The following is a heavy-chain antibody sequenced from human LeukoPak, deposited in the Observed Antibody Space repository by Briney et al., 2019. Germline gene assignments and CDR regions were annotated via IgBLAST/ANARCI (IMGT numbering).Heavy chain of an antibody. Sequence: PSETLSLTCTVSGGSMNNYYWSWIRQPPGKGMEYIGSIDYRGTTKYNPSLKSRLTISLDTSKNQFSLKLSSVTAADTAVYFCARLPRGTQPPDCCQKWREGTLVTVSS. CDR2: IDYRGTT. CDR1: GGSMNNYY. CDR3: ARLPRGTQPPDCCQK. J-gene: IGHJ1*01. V-gene: IGHV4-59*08. D-gene: IGHD1-1*01.